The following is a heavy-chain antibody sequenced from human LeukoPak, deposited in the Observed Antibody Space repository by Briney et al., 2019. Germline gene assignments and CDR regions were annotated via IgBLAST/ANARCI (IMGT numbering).Heavy chain of an antibody. CDR1: GFTFSSYS. J-gene: IGHJ4*02. CDR3: AKDQVVPFDY. Sequence: TGGSLRLSCAASGFTFSSYSMNWVRQAPGKGLEWVSYISSSSSTIYYADSVKGRFTISRGNSKNTLYLQMNSLRAEDTAVYFCAKDQVVPFDYWGQGTLVTVSS. CDR2: ISSSSSTI. D-gene: IGHD2-2*01. V-gene: IGHV3-48*01.